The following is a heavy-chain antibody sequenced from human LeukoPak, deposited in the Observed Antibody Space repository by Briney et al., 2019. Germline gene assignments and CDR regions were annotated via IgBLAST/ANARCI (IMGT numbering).Heavy chain of an antibody. V-gene: IGHV3-23*01. CDR3: AISPRVTLYVMGDFAY. Sequence: GGSLRLSCAVSGVNIYAISWVRQAPGKGLEWVSVISGSGGSTYYADSVKGRFIISRGTSENTIYLQMNSLRAEDTAVYYCAISPRVTLYVMGDFAYWGQGTLVTVSS. J-gene: IGHJ4*02. D-gene: IGHD3-16*01. CDR1: GVNIYA. CDR2: ISGSGGST.